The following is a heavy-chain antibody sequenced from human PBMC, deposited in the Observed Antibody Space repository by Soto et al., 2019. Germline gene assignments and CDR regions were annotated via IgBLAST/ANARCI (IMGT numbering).Heavy chain of an antibody. CDR3: ARTFDYYGMDV. V-gene: IGHV4-38-2*01. CDR1: GYSIASGYY. J-gene: IGHJ6*02. CDR2: IYHSGSV. Sequence: SETLSLTCAVSGYSIASGYYLAWIRHSPGKRLEWIGSIYHSGSVYYNPSLNSRVAVSLDNSKNHFSLKLTSVTAADTAVYYCARTFDYYGMDVWGQGTTVTVS.